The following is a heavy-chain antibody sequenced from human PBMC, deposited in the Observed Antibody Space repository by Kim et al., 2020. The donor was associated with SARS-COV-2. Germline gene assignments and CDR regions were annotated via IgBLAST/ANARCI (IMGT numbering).Heavy chain of an antibody. D-gene: IGHD2-2*02. V-gene: IGHV1-8*01. CDR2: MNPNSGNT. J-gene: IGHJ6*03. CDR1: GYTFTSYD. CDR3: ARGLPYCSSTSCYTAGGSYYYYYYMDV. Sequence: ASVKVSCKASGYTFTSYDINWVRQATGQGLEWMGWMNPNSGNTGYAQKFQGRVTMTRNTSISTAYMELSSLRSEDTAVYYCARGLPYCSSTSCYTAGGSYYYYYYMDVWGKGTTVTVSS.